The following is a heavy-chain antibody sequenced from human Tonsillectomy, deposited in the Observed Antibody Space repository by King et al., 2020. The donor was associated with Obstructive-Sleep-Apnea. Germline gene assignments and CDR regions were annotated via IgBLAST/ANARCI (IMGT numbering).Heavy chain of an antibody. V-gene: IGHV3-48*01. J-gene: IGHJ6*02. Sequence: VQLVESGGGLVQPGGSLRLPCAASGFTFSSYSMNWVRQAPGKGLEWVSYISSSSTIKYADSVRGRFTISRDNAKSSLYLQMNSLRAEDTAVYYCAAGIRVPGGYYGMDVWGQGTTVTVSS. D-gene: IGHD6-13*01. CDR3: AAGIRVPGGYYGMDV. CDR2: ISSSSTI. CDR1: GFTFSSYS.